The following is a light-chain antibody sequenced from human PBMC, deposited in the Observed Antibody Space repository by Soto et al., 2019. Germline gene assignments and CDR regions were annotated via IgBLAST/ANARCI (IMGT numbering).Light chain of an antibody. V-gene: IGLV2-14*01. CDR3: SSYTRSSTHGV. CDR2: EVT. CDR1: SSDDGGYNY. J-gene: IGLJ3*02. Sequence: QSALTQPASVSGSPGQSITISCTGTSSDDGGYNYVSWYQQHPGKAPKLMIYEVTNRPSGVSNRFSGSKSRNTASLTISGLQAEDEAYYYCSSYTRSSTHGVCGGGTKLTVL.